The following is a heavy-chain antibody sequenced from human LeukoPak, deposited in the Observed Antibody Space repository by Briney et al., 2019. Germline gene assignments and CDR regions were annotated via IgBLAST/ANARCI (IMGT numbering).Heavy chain of an antibody. J-gene: IGHJ3*02. V-gene: IGHV3-30*18. CDR1: GFTFSSYG. CDR3: AKSNGYGLIDI. Sequence: GGSLRLSCAASGFTFSSYGMHWVRQAPGKGLEWVAVISYDGSNKYYADSVKGRFTISRDNSKNTLYLQMNSLRAEDTAVYYCAKSNGYGLIDIWGQGTMVTVSS. D-gene: IGHD3-22*01. CDR2: ISYDGSNK.